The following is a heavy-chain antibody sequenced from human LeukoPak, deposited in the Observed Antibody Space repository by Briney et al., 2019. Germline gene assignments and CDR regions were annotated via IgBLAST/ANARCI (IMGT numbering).Heavy chain of an antibody. D-gene: IGHD1-26*01. J-gene: IGHJ6*02. CDR1: EFTFSSYNM. CDR2: IYHSGST. CDR3: ARSGSGRGYYGMDV. Sequence: GSLRLSCAASEFTFSSYNMNWVRQAPGKGLEWIGEIYHSGSTNYNPSLKSRVTISVDKSKNQFSLKLSSVTAADTAVYYCARSGSGRGYYGMDVWGQGTTVTVSS. V-gene: IGHV4-4*02.